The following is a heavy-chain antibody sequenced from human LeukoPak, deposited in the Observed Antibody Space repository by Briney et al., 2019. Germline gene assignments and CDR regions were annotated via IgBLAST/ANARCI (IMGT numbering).Heavy chain of an antibody. J-gene: IGHJ4*02. Sequence: GGSLRLSCAASGFTFSSYWMTWVRQAPGKGLEWVASIKQDGSERNYVDSVKGRFTISRDNAKNSLYLQMNSLRDEDTAVYYCARSRLSCDWWGQGTVVSVSS. V-gene: IGHV3-7*01. CDR3: ARSRLSCDW. CDR2: IKQDGSER. CDR1: GFTFSSYW. D-gene: IGHD2/OR15-2a*01.